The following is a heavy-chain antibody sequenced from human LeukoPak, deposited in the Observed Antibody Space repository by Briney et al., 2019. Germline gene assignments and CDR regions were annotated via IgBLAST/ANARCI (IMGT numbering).Heavy chain of an antibody. Sequence: PGGSLRLSCAASGFTFSDYYMYWIRQAPGKGLEWLAYISEGGTKTHYADSVRGRFTVSRDNAKNSLYLQMNSLRAEDTAVYYCARDASAVGGRFSDYWGQGTLVTVSS. CDR2: ISEGGTKT. D-gene: IGHD3-16*01. CDR1: GFTFSDYY. V-gene: IGHV3-11*06. J-gene: IGHJ4*02. CDR3: ARDASAVGGRFSDY.